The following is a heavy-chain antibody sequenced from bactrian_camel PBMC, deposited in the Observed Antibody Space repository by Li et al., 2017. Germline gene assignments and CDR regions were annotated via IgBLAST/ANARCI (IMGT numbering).Heavy chain of an antibody. CDR1: GYAYTAIS. D-gene: IGHD2*01. Sequence: VQLVESGGGSVQAGGSLRLSCAASGYAYTAISMAWFRHAPGKEREGVAALDSDGDTNYANSVKGRFTISRDNAKNTVYLQMNSLKPEDTAVYYCVRDLNDCSGGYCYLATPTYNYWGQGTQVTVS. CDR2: LDSDGDT. CDR3: VRDLNDCSGGYCYLATPTYNY. J-gene: IGHJ4*01. V-gene: IGHV3S53*01.